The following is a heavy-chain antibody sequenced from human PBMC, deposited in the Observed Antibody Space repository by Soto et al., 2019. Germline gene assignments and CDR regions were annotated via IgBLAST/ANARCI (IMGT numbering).Heavy chain of an antibody. V-gene: IGHV1-18*01. Sequence: EASVKVSCKASGYTFTIYGISWVRQAPGQGLEWMGWISAYNGNTNYAQNLQGRVTMTTDTSTSTAYMELRSLRSDDTAVYYCARVEYYYDSSGYYVDYWGQGTLVTVSS. CDR3: ARVEYYYDSSGYYVDY. CDR2: ISAYNGNT. CDR1: GYTFTIYG. D-gene: IGHD3-22*01. J-gene: IGHJ4*02.